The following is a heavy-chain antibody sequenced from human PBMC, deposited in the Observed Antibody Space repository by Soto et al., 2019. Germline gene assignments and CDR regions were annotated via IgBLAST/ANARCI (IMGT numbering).Heavy chain of an antibody. J-gene: IGHJ6*02. CDR1: GFIFSDYY. CDR2: ISTRSTYT. V-gene: IGHV3-11*06. Sequence: PGGSLRLSCAASGFIFSDYYMGWVRQTPGKGLEWVSYISTRSTYTNYADSVKGRFTISRDNTKNSLYLQMDSLRVEDTAVYYCARDLAWKRGKVGRYYYGMDVWGQGTTVTVSS. D-gene: IGHD1-1*01. CDR3: ARDLAWKRGKVGRYYYGMDV.